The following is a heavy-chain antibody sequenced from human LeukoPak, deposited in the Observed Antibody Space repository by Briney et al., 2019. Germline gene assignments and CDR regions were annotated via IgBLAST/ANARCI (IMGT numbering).Heavy chain of an antibody. J-gene: IGHJ4*02. D-gene: IGHD3-22*01. CDR2: TSHDGSNK. CDR1: GFTFSSYA. V-gene: IGHV3-30-3*01. Sequence: GGSLRLSCAASGFTFSSYAMHWVRQAPGKGLEWVAVTSHDGSNKYYADSVKGRFTISRDNSKNTLYLQMNSLRAEDTAVYYCARDGDTYYYDSSGYLYWGQGTLVTVSS. CDR3: ARDGDTYYYDSSGYLY.